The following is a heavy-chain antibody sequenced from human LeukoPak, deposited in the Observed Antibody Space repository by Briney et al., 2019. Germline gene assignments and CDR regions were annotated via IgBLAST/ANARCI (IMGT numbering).Heavy chain of an antibody. Sequence: GESPKISCKGSGYSFTSYWIGWVRQMPGKGLEWMGIIYPGDSDTRYSPSFQGQVTVSADKSISTAYLQWSSLKASDTAMYYCARLVVVAAANWFDPWGQGTLVTVSS. CDR1: GYSFTSYW. J-gene: IGHJ5*02. CDR2: IYPGDSDT. CDR3: ARLVVVAAANWFDP. D-gene: IGHD2-15*01. V-gene: IGHV5-51*01.